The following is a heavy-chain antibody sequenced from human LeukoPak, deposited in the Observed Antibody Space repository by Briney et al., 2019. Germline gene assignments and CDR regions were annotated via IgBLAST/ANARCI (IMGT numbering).Heavy chain of an antibody. J-gene: IGHJ3*02. Sequence: GESLKISCKGSGYSFTSYWIGWVRQMPGKGLEWMGIIYPGDSDTRYSPSFQGQVTTSADKSISTAYLQWSSLKASDTAMYYCARYSSISRAPFDIWGQGTMVTVSS. CDR2: IYPGDSDT. CDR3: ARYSSISRAPFDI. CDR1: GYSFTSYW. D-gene: IGHD6-19*01. V-gene: IGHV5-51*01.